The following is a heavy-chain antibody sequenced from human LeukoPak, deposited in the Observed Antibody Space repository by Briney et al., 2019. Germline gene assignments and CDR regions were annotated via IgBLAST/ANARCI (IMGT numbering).Heavy chain of an antibody. CDR1: GFTFSSYE. D-gene: IGHD3-16*01. CDR3: ARREGEFDY. V-gene: IGHV3-48*03. Sequence: GGSLRLSCAASGFTFSSYEMNWVRQAPGKGLEWVSYISSGSTIYDADSVKGRFTISRDNSKNTLYLQMNSLRAEDTAVYYCARREGEFDYWGQGTLVTVSS. CDR2: ISSGSTI. J-gene: IGHJ4*02.